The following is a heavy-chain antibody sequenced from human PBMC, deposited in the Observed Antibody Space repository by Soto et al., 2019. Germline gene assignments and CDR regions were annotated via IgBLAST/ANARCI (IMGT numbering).Heavy chain of an antibody. CDR2: IIPIFGTA. J-gene: IGHJ3*02. Sequence: SVKVSCKASGGTFSSYAISWVRQAPGQGLEWMGGIIPIFGTANYAQKFQGRVTITADESTSTAYMELSSLRSEDTAVYYCARRYYDSSGYYFAFDIWGQGTMVTVSS. D-gene: IGHD3-22*01. CDR1: GGTFSSYA. V-gene: IGHV1-69*13. CDR3: ARRYYDSSGYYFAFDI.